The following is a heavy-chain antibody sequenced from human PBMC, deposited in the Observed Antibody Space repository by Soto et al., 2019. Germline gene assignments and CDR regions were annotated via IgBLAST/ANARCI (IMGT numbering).Heavy chain of an antibody. CDR3: ATGGGYSYTDY. CDR2: IYYSGST. CDR1: GGSISSGDYY. J-gene: IGHJ4*02. V-gene: IGHV4-30-4*01. Sequence: PSETLSLTCTVSGGSISSGDYYWSWIRQPPGKGLEWIGYIYYSGSTYYNPSLKSRVTISVDTSKNQFSLKLSSVTAADTAVYYCATGGGYSYTDYWGQGTLVTVSS. D-gene: IGHD5-18*01.